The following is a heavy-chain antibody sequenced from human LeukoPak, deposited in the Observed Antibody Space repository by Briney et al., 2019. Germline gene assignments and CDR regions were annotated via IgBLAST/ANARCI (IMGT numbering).Heavy chain of an antibody. CDR1: GFTVSSNY. Sequence: GGSLRLSCAASGFTVSSNYMSWVRQAPGKGLEWVSVIYSGGSTYYADSVKGRFTISRDNSKNTLYLQMNSLRAEDTAVYYCARYDFWSGYSFDYWGQGTLVTVSS. CDR3: ARYDFWSGYSFDY. J-gene: IGHJ4*02. CDR2: IYSGGST. V-gene: IGHV3-53*01. D-gene: IGHD3-3*01.